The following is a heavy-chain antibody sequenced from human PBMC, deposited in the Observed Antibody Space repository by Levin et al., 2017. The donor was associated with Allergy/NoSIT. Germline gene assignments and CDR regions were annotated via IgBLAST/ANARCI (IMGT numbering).Heavy chain of an antibody. CDR3: ARQAVAGRDY. Sequence: PGGSLRLSCEASGYTFTYYWIGXVXXXXXKGLEWMGIIFPGDSDTRYSPSFEGQVTISADKSINTAYLQWSSLKASDTAMYYCARQAVAGRDYWGQGTLVTVSS. D-gene: IGHD6-19*01. V-gene: IGHV5-51*01. CDR1: GYTFTYYW. J-gene: IGHJ4*02. CDR2: IFPGDSDT.